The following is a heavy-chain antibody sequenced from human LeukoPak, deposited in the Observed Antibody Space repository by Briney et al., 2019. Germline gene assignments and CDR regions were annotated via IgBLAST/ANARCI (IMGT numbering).Heavy chain of an antibody. V-gene: IGHV4-39*01. D-gene: IGHD2/OR15-2a*01. CDR3: ARLITTVDGNWFDP. CDR2: VNYSGTT. J-gene: IGHJ5*02. CDR1: GASISSSSYY. Sequence: TSETLSLTCTVSGASISSSSYYWVWVRQPPGKGLEWIGSVNYSGTTYYSASLKSRVAISMDTSKNQFSLRLTSVTAADTAVYYCARLITTVDGNWFDPWGQGTLVTVSS.